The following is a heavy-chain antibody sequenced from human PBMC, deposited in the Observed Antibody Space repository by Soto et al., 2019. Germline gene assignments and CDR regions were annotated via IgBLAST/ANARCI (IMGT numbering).Heavy chain of an antibody. J-gene: IGHJ4*02. CDR1: GGTFSSYA. CDR3: AREVPPGVGATTYFDY. V-gene: IGHV1-69*13. CDR2: IIPIFGTA. D-gene: IGHD1-26*01. Sequence: ASVKVSCKASGGTFSSYAISWVRQAPGQGLEWMGGIIPIFGTANYAQKFQGRVTITADESTSTAYMELSSLRSEDTAVYYCAREVPPGVGATTYFDYCGQGTLVTVSS.